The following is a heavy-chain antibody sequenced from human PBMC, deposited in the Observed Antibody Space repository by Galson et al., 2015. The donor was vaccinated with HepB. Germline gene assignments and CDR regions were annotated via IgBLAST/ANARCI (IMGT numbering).Heavy chain of an antibody. CDR2: INPSGGST. CDR3: ATQGGDYELYYYYYGMDV. J-gene: IGHJ6*02. D-gene: IGHD4-17*01. V-gene: IGHV1-46*01. Sequence: SVKVSCKASGYTFTSYYMHWVRQAPGQGLEWVGIINPSGGSTSYAQKFQGRVTMTRDTSTSTVYMELSSLRSEDTAVYYCATQGGDYELYYYYYGMDVWGQGTTVTVSS. CDR1: GYTFTSYY.